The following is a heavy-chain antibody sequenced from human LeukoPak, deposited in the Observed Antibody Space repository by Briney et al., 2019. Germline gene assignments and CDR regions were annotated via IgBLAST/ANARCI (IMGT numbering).Heavy chain of an antibody. D-gene: IGHD4-23*01. J-gene: IGHJ4*02. CDR3: ARGDYGGNSRFDY. V-gene: IGHV1-2*02. CDR2: INPNSGGT. CDR1: GYTFTGYY. Sequence: ASVKVSCKASGYTFTGYYMHWVRQAPGQGLEWMGWINPNSGGTNYAQKFQGRVTMTRDTSISTAYMELSRLRSDDTAVYYCARGDYGGNSRFDYWGQGTLVTVSS.